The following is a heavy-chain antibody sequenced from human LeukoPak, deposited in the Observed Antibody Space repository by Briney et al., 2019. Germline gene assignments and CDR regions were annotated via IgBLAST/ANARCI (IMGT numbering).Heavy chain of an antibody. CDR2: IYYSGIT. CDR1: GGSISSGSYY. D-gene: IGHD1-14*01. V-gene: IGHV4-31*03. Sequence: SETLSLTCSVAGGSISSGSYYWSWIRQPAGTALEWIGYIYYSGITQYNPSFKSRITISVDASKNQFSLRLSSVTVADTAVYFCARTGARYFDFWGRGTLVTVSS. CDR3: ARTGARYFDF. J-gene: IGHJ4*02.